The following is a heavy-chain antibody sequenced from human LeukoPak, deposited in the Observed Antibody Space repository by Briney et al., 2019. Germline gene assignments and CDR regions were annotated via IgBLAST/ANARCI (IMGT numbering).Heavy chain of an antibody. V-gene: IGHV3-48*01. Sequence: GGSLRLSCAASGFTFSSYSMNWVRQAPGKGLEWVSYISSSSSTIYYADSVKGRFTISRDNAKNSLYLQMNSLRAEDTAEYYCARISSIAAAGIQYYYYGMDVWGQGTTVTVSS. CDR2: ISSSSSTI. CDR3: ARISSIAAAGIQYYYYGMDV. CDR1: GFTFSSYS. D-gene: IGHD6-13*01. J-gene: IGHJ6*02.